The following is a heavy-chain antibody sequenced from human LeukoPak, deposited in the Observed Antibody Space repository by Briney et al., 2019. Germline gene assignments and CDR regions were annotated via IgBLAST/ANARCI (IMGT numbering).Heavy chain of an antibody. Sequence: ASVKVSCKVSGYTLTELSMHWVRQAPGKGLEWMGGFDPEDGETIYAQKFQGRVTMTEDTSTDTAYMELSSLRSEDTAVYYCATDRSSYCGGDCYPDDDAFDIWGQGTMVIVSS. J-gene: IGHJ3*02. CDR3: ATDRSSYCGGDCYPDDDAFDI. D-gene: IGHD2-21*01. CDR1: GYTLTELS. CDR2: FDPEDGET. V-gene: IGHV1-24*01.